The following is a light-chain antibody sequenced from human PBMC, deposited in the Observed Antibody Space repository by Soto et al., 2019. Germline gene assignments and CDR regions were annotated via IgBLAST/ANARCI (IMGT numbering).Light chain of an antibody. CDR3: SSYTSSSTRV. J-gene: IGLJ1*01. CDR1: SSDVGGYNY. CDR2: DVS. Sequence: QSALTQPASVSGSPGQSITISCTGTSSDVGGYNYVSWYQQQPGKAPKLMIYDVSNRPSGVSNRFSGSKSANTASLTISGLQAEDEADYYCSSYTSSSTRVFGTGTKVTVL. V-gene: IGLV2-14*01.